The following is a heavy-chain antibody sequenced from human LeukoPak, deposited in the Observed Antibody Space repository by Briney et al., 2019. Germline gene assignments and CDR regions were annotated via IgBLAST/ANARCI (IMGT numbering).Heavy chain of an antibody. Sequence: GGSLRLSCAASGFTFSSYGMHWVRQAPGKGLEWVAVIWYDGSNKYYADSVKGRFTISRDNSKNTLYLQMNSLRAEDTAVYYCASRLSPKLLRSLEWPDAFDIWGQGTMVTVSS. J-gene: IGHJ3*02. CDR3: ASRLSPKLLRSLEWPDAFDI. V-gene: IGHV3-33*01. CDR2: IWYDGSNK. D-gene: IGHD3-3*01. CDR1: GFTFSSYG.